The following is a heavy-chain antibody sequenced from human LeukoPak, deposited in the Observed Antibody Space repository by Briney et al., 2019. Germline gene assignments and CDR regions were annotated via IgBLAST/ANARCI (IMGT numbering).Heavy chain of an antibody. CDR1: GFTFSSYA. CDR2: ISYDGSNK. V-gene: IGHV3-30*04. J-gene: IGHJ4*02. D-gene: IGHD3-10*01. CDR3: AKDQLLWFGESTYYFDY. Sequence: GRSLRLSCAASGFTFSSYAMHWVRQAPGKGLEWVAVISYDGSNKYYADSVKGRFTISRDNSKNTLYLQMNSLRAEDTAVYYCAKDQLLWFGESTYYFDYWGQGTLVTVSS.